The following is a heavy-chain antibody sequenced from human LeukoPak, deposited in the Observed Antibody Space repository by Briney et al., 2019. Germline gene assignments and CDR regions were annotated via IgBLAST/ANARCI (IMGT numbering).Heavy chain of an antibody. CDR2: IYTSGST. CDR1: GGSISSGSYY. J-gene: IGHJ4*02. CDR3: ARELYDFWSGSPSNFDY. D-gene: IGHD3-3*01. Sequence: SETLSLTCTVSGGSISSGSYYWSWIRQPAGKGLEWIGRIYTSGSTNYNPSLKSRVTISVDTSKNQSSLKLSSVTAADTAVYYCARELYDFWSGSPSNFDYWGQGTLVTVSS. V-gene: IGHV4-61*02.